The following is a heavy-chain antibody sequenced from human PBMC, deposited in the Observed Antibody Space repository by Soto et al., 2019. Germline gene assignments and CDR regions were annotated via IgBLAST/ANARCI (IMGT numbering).Heavy chain of an antibody. CDR2: IYYTGRT. CDR1: GDSISSGGYY. CDR3: ARDLRGSTWFDP. Sequence: SETLSLTCTVSGDSISSGGYYWSWIRQHPGKGLEWIGYIYYTGRTYYNPSLKSRVTISLDTSKNQFSLKLSSVSAADTAVYYCARDLRGSTWFDPWGQGTLVTVSS. J-gene: IGHJ5*02. D-gene: IGHD6-6*01. V-gene: IGHV4-31*03.